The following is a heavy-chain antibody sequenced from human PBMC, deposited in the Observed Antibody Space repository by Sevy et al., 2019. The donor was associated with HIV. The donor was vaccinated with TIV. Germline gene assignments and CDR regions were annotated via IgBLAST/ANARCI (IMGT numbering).Heavy chain of an antibody. J-gene: IGHJ3*01. D-gene: IGHD1-1*01. CDR3: ARPLSNWNDGDVFDL. Sequence: GGSLRLSCAASGFSISSHYMSWVRQAPGKGLEWVSVIYIGGSTYFANSVKGRFSLSSDNSKNTLYLELNSLTTEDTAVYYCARPLSNWNDGDVFDLWGQRTVVTVSS. CDR2: IYIGGST. V-gene: IGHV3-66*02. CDR1: GFSISSHY.